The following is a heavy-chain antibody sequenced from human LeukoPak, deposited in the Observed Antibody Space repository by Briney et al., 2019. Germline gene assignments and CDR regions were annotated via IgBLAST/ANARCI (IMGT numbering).Heavy chain of an antibody. CDR3: ARSFGGTYWFFDY. D-gene: IGHD3-16*01. J-gene: IGHJ4*02. CDR2: ISGSGGST. CDR1: GFTFSTYV. Sequence: PGGSLRLSCAASGFTFSTYVMSWVRQAPGKGLEWVSAISGSGGSTYYADSVKGRFTISRDNAKNSLYLQMDNLRDEDTAVYYCARSFGGTYWFFDYWGQGTPVTVSS. V-gene: IGHV3-23*01.